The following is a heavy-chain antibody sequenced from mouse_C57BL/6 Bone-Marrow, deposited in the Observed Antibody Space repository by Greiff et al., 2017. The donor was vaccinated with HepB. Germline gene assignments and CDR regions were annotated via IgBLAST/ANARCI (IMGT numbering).Heavy chain of an antibody. CDR2: ISYDGSN. J-gene: IGHJ3*01. V-gene: IGHV3-6*01. D-gene: IGHD1-1*01. CDR1: GYSITSGYY. Sequence: EVKLMESVPGLVKPSQSLSLTCSVTGYSITSGYYWNWIRQIPGNKLEWMGYISYDGSNNYTPSLQNRTSITRDTSKTQFFLQLNSVTTEDTDTYYSAREEYYYGSSPWFAYWGQGTLVTVSA. CDR3: AREEYYYGSSPWFAY.